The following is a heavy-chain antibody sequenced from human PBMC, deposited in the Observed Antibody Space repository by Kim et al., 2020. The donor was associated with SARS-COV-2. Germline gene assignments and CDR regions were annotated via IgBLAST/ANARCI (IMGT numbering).Heavy chain of an antibody. J-gene: IGHJ6*02. Sequence: GESLKISCAASGFTFSSYEMNCVRQAPGKGLEWVSYISSSGSTIYYADSVKGRFTISRDNAKNSLYLQMNSLRAEDTAVYYCARDPYSSSYNYYGMDVWGQGTTVTVSS. CDR1: GFTFSSYE. CDR3: ARDPYSSSYNYYGMDV. CDR2: ISSSGSTI. V-gene: IGHV3-48*03. D-gene: IGHD6-13*01.